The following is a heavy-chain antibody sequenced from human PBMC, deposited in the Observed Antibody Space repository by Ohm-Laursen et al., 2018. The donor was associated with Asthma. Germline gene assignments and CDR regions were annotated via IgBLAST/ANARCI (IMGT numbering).Heavy chain of an antibody. Sequence: SLRLSCAASGFTFSSYAMHWVRQAPGKGLEWVAVISYDGSNKYYADSVKGRFTISRDNSKNTLYLQMNSLRAEDTAVYYCARDGTLDDFWSDFDYWGQGTLVTVSS. CDR1: GFTFSSYA. D-gene: IGHD3-3*01. CDR3: ARDGTLDDFWSDFDY. CDR2: ISYDGSNK. V-gene: IGHV3-30*04. J-gene: IGHJ4*02.